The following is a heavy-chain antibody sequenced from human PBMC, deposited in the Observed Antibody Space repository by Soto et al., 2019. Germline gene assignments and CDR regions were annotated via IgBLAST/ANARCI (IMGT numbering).Heavy chain of an antibody. CDR3: VRDSSGLPFDY. D-gene: IGHD1-26*01. J-gene: IGHJ4*02. CDR2: INPDGSEK. V-gene: IGHV3-7*01. Sequence: EVQLVESGGGLVQPGGSLRLSCAASGFTFSIYWMTWVRQVPGKGLEWVANINPDGSEKYYLDSVKGRFTISRDNAENSLFLQINSLRAADTAVFYCVRDSSGLPFDYWGQGTLVTVSS. CDR1: GFTFSIYW.